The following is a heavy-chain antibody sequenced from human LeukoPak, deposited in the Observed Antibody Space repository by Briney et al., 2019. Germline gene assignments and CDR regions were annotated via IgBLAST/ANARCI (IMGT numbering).Heavy chain of an antibody. V-gene: IGHV1-8*01. J-gene: IGHJ6*03. CDR2: MNPNSGNT. Sequence: ASVKVSCKASGYTFTSYDINWVRQATGQGLEWMGWMNPNSGNTGYAQKFQGRVTMTGNTSISTAYMELSSLRSEDTAVYYCASYCGCDSPHYYYYYMDVWGKGTTVTVSS. D-gene: IGHD5-12*01. CDR1: GYTFTSYD. CDR3: ASYCGCDSPHYYYYYMDV.